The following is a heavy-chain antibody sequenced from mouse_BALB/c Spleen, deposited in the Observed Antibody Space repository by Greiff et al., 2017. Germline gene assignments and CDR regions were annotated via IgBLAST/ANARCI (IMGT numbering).Heavy chain of an antibody. J-gene: IGHJ3*01. CDR1: GYTFTSYW. CDR3: ARLGTGTEGFAY. D-gene: IGHD4-1*01. V-gene: IGHV1-69*02. Sequence: QVQLQQPGAELVKPGAPVKLSCKASGYTFTSYWMNWVKQRPGRGLEWIGRIDPSDSETHYNQKFKDKATLTVDKSSSTAYIQLSSLTSEDSAVYYCARLGTGTEGFAYWGQGTLVTVSA. CDR2: IDPSDSET.